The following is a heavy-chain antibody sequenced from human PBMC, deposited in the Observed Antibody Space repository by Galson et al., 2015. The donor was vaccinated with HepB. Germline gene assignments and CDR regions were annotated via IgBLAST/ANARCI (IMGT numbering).Heavy chain of an antibody. Sequence: SLRLSCAAPGFTFSTYSMNWVRQTPGKGLEWVSSISSSSSYIYYADSVKGRFTISRDNAKNSLYLQMNSLRAEDTAVYYCARDRGSYFDYWGQGTLVTVSS. V-gene: IGHV3-21*01. J-gene: IGHJ4*02. D-gene: IGHD1-26*01. CDR1: GFTFSTYS. CDR2: ISSSSSYI. CDR3: ARDRGSYFDY.